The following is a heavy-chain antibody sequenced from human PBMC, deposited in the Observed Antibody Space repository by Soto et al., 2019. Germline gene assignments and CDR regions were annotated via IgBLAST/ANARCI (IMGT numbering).Heavy chain of an antibody. J-gene: IGHJ6*02. CDR2: IWYDGSNK. V-gene: IGHV3-33*08. Sequence: GGSLRLSCAASGFTFSSYGMHWVRQAPGKGLEWVAVIWYDGSNKYYADSVKGRFTISRDNSKNTLYLQMNSLRAEDTAVYYCARDPEDYYYYGMDVWGQGTTVTVSS. CDR1: GFTFSSYG. CDR3: ARDPEDYYYYGMDV.